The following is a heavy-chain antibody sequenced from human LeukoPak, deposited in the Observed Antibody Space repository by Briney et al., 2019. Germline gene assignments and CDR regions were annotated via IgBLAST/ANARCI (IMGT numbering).Heavy chain of an antibody. CDR3: AKVRAAADPYNWFDP. CDR1: GLIFSRYW. D-gene: IGHD6-13*01. Sequence: GGSLRLSCAASGLIFSRYWMSWVRQAPGKGLEWVANIKQDGSEKYYADSVKGRFTISRDNSKNSLYLQMNSLRTEDTALYYCAKVRAAADPYNWFDPWGQGTLVTVSS. CDR2: IKQDGSEK. J-gene: IGHJ5*02. V-gene: IGHV3-7*05.